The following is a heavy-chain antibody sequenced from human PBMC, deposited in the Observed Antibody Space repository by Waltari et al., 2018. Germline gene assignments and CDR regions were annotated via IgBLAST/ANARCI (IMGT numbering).Heavy chain of an antibody. CDR3: ARGPAGTHLGY. Sequence: QVQLQESGPGVVQPSGTLSLTCAVSGGPISSDDWWSWVRQPPGQGLEWIGEIYHSGSTNYNPSLKSRVSISVDKSKNQFSLKLTSMTAADTAVYYCARGPAGTHLGYWGQGTLVTVSS. D-gene: IGHD6-13*01. CDR1: GGPISSDDW. J-gene: IGHJ4*02. V-gene: IGHV4-4*02. CDR2: IYHSGST.